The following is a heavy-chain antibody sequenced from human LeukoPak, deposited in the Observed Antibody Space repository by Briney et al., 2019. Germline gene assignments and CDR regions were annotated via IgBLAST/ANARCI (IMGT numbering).Heavy chain of an antibody. D-gene: IGHD2-21*01. J-gene: IGHJ5*01. Sequence: ASVKVSCTPSVYTFTTYALSWVRQAPGQGLEWMGWISTYNGHTNYAQKFQGRVTMTTDTSTSTSYMELRSLTSNDTAVYYCARDVASSCFDSGGQGTLVTVSS. CDR2: ISTYNGHT. CDR3: ARDVASSCFDS. V-gene: IGHV1-18*01. CDR1: VYTFTTYA.